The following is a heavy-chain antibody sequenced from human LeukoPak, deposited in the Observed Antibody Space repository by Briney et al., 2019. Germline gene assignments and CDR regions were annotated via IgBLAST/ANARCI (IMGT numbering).Heavy chain of an antibody. Sequence: NPSETLSLTCTVSGGSISSYYWSWIRQPPGKGLEWIGYIYTSGSTTYSPSLKSRVAISVDTSKNQFSLKLSSVTAADTAVYYCARTRGSSPWDYYFDYWGQGTLVTVSS. J-gene: IGHJ4*02. CDR2: IYTSGST. D-gene: IGHD6-19*01. CDR3: ARTRGSSPWDYYFDY. CDR1: GGSISSYY. V-gene: IGHV4-4*09.